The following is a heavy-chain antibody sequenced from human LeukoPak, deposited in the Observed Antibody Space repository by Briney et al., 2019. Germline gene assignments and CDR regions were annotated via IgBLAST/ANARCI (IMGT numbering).Heavy chain of an antibody. D-gene: IGHD3-22*01. V-gene: IGHV4-34*01. J-gene: IGHJ3*02. CDR3: ARDPLISSGYYSITKPFVFDI. Sequence: SETLSLTCAVYGGSFSGYYWSWIRQPPGKGLEWIGEINHSGSTNYNPSLKSRVTISVDPSKNQFSLKLSSVTAADTAVYYCARDPLISSGYYSITKPFVFDIWGQGTMVTVSS. CDR2: INHSGST. CDR1: GGSFSGYY.